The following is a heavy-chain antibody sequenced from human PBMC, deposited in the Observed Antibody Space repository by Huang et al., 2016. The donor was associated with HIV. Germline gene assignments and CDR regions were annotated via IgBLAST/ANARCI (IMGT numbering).Heavy chain of an antibody. J-gene: IGHJ5*02. CDR2: IYYSGSN. V-gene: IGHV4-59*01. Sequence: QVQLQESGPGLVKPSETLSLTCTVCGGSMSSYYWRWIRQPPGKGLAWIGYIYYSGSNNYIPALKSRVTISVDTSKNQFSLRLSSVTAADTAVYYCASASIAARRWFDPWGQGSLVTVSS. D-gene: IGHD6-6*01. CDR3: ASASIAARRWFDP. CDR1: GGSMSSYY.